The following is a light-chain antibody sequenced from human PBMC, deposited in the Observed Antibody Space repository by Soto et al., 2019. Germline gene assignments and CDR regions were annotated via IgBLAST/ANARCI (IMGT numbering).Light chain of an antibody. Sequence: ALQLTQSPSSLSASVGDRVTITCRASQGISSALAWYQQKPGKAPKLLIYDACSLESGVPSRFSGSGSVTDFTLTISILQPEDFATYYCQQFNSYPRTFGQGTKVEIK. CDR3: QQFNSYPRT. CDR2: DAC. V-gene: IGKV1-13*02. J-gene: IGKJ1*01. CDR1: QGISSA.